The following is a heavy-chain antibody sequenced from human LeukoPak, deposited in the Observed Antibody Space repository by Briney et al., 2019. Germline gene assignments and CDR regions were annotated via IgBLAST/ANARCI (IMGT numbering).Heavy chain of an antibody. J-gene: IGHJ5*02. V-gene: IGHV3-74*01. CDR3: AKSDWFDP. Sequence: GGSLRLSCAASGFTFSNYWMNWDRQAPGKGLVWVSRIKYDGSTTYYADSVKGRFTISRDNAKNTLYLQMNSLRAEDTAIYYCAKSDWFDPWGQGTLVTVSS. CDR1: GFTFSNYW. CDR2: IKYDGSTT.